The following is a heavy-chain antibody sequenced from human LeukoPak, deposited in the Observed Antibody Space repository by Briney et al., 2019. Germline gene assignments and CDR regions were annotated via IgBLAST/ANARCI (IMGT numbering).Heavy chain of an antibody. J-gene: IGHJ2*01. D-gene: IGHD2-21*01. CDR3: AREANSPTARYRYFDL. CDR1: GGSVSSYY. CDR2: VYYSGST. V-gene: IGHV4-59*02. Sequence: SETLSLTCTVSGGSVSSYYWSWMRQSPGKGLEWIGYVYYSGSTNYNPALKSRVTISLDTSENQFSLKLSSVTAADTAVYYCAREANSPTARYRYFDLWGRGIQVTVSS.